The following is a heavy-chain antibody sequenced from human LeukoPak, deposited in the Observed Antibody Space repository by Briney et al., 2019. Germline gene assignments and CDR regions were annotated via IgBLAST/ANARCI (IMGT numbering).Heavy chain of an antibody. Sequence: GGSLRLSCAASGFTVSSNYMSWVRQAPRKRLEWGSGIYSGGSTYYADSVKGRFTISRDNSKNTLYLQMNSLRAEDTAVYYCAKSVGSGSYYNNDCWGQGTLVTVSS. D-gene: IGHD3-10*01. V-gene: IGHV3-66*01. CDR3: AKSVGSGSYYNNDC. CDR2: IYSGGST. J-gene: IGHJ4*02. CDR1: GFTVSSNY.